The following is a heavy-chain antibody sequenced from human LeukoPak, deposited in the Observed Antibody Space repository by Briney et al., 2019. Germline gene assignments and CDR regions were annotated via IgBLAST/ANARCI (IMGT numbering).Heavy chain of an antibody. CDR1: GFTFGSYA. V-gene: IGHV3-23*01. CDR2: ISGSGGST. J-gene: IGHJ6*03. Sequence: GGSLRLSCAASGFTFGSYAMSWVRQAPGEGLEWVSAISGSGGSTYYADSVKGRFTISRDNSKNTLYLQMNSLRAEDTAVYYCAKRDYYYYYMDVWGKGTTVTVSS. CDR3: AKRDYYYYYMDV.